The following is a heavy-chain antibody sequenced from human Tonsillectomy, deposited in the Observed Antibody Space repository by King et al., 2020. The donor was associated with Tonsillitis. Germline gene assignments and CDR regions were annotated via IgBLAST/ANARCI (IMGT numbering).Heavy chain of an antibody. Sequence: VQLVQSGGGVDQPGRSLRLSCAASGFTFSSYGMHWVRQAPGKGLEWVAVISYDGSNKYYADSVKGRFTISRDNSKNTLYLQMNSLRAEDTAVYYCAKELGSSSSGFFGDYYYGMDVWGQGTTVTVSS. CDR3: AKELGSSSSGFFGDYYYGMDV. CDR1: GFTFSSYG. D-gene: IGHD6-6*01. CDR2: ISYDGSNK. J-gene: IGHJ6*02. V-gene: IGHV3-30*18.